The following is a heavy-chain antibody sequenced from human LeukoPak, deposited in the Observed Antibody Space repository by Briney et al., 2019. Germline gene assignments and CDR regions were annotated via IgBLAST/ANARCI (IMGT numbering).Heavy chain of an antibody. CDR2: ISSSGSTI. V-gene: IGHV3-48*04. D-gene: IGHD6-13*01. CDR1: GFTFSSYS. CDR3: ARGSSSWYMYAFDI. J-gene: IGHJ3*02. Sequence: PGGSLRLSCAASGFTFSSYSMNWVRQAPGKGLEWVSYISSSGSTIYYADSVKGRFTISRDNAKNSLYLQMNSLRAEDTAVYYCARGSSSWYMYAFDIWGQGTMVTVSS.